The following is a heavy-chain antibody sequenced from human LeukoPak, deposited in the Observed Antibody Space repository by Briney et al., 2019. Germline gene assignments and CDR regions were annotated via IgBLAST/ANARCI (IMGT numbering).Heavy chain of an antibody. J-gene: IGHJ4*02. V-gene: IGHV3-21*01. D-gene: IGHD2-21*02. CDR2: ISSSSSHI. Sequence: GGSRIDCCAASGFSLRSYRMNWVRQAPGKGLEWVSSISSSSSHIYYADSVKSRFTISSDNAKNSLYLQMNSLRAEDTAVYFCARSDYCGGDCYSSLGDYWGQGTLVTVSS. CDR3: ARSDYCGGDCYSSLGDY. CDR1: GFSLRSYR.